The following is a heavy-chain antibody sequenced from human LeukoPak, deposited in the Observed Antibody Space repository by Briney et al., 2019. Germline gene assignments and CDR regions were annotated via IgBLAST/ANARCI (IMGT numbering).Heavy chain of an antibody. Sequence: GGSLRLSCAASGFTFSSYGMHWVRQAPGKGLEWVAXXXYDGSNKYYADSVKGRFTISRDNSKNTLYLQMNSLRAEDTAVYYCAKGLRSYYGSGSYPTDYWGQGTLVTVSS. CDR2: XXYDGSNK. V-gene: IGHV3-30*02. D-gene: IGHD3-10*01. J-gene: IGHJ4*02. CDR1: GFTFSSYG. CDR3: AKGLRSYYGSGSYPTDY.